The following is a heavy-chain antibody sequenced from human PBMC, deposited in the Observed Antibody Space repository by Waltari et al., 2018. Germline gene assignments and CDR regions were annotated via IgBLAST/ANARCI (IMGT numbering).Heavy chain of an antibody. CDR2: ISSSSSYI. V-gene: IGHV3-21*01. J-gene: IGHJ4*02. CDR1: GFTFSSYS. Sequence: EVQLVESGGGLVKPGGSLRLSCAASGFTFSSYSMNWVRQAPGKGLEWVSSISSSSSYIYYAGSVKGRFTISRDNAKNSLYLQMNSLRAEDTAVYYCARDKMITHDYGAQYYFDYWGQGTLVTVSS. D-gene: IGHD4-17*01. CDR3: ARDKMITHDYGAQYYFDY.